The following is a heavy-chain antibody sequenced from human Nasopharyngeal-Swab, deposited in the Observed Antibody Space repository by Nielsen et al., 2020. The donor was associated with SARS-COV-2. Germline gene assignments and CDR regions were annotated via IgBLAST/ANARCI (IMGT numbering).Heavy chain of an antibody. CDR2: IIPRLGVA. V-gene: IGHV1-69*10. CDR1: GGTLTNNP. D-gene: IGHD2-8*02. J-gene: IGHJ4*02. Sequence: SVQVSCKASGGTLTNNPISWVRQAPGQGLEWMGGIIPRLGVATYTQRFQGRATITADKSTSTVYMELSSLTSDDTAMYFCAEDPGGRGRGSWGQGTLVTVSS. CDR3: AEDPGGRGRGS.